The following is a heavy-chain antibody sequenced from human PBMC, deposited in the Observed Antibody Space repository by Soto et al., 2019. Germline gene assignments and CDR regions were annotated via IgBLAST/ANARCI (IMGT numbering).Heavy chain of an antibody. CDR2: IYYSGST. V-gene: IGHV4-59*08. CDR1: GGSISSYY. Sequence: SETLSLTCTVSGGSISSYYWSWIRQPPGKGLEWIGYIYYSGSTNYNPSLKSRVTISVDTSKNQFSLKLGSVTAADTAVYYCARSKPSHDYGDAKYYFDYWGQGTLVTVSS. CDR3: ARSKPSHDYGDAKYYFDY. D-gene: IGHD4-17*01. J-gene: IGHJ4*02.